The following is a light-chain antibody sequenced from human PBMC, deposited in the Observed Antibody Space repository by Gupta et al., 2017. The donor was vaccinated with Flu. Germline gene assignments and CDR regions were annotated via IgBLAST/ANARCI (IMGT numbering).Light chain of an antibody. J-gene: IGLJ1*01. CDR3: AAWDDSLNGHYV. Sequence: VTISCSGSSSNIGSNYVNWYQQVPGTAPKLLIYGNNQRPSGVPDRFSGSKSGTSASLAISGLQSEDEADYYCAAWDDSLNGHYVFGTGTKVTV. V-gene: IGLV1-44*01. CDR2: GNN. CDR1: SSNIGSNY.